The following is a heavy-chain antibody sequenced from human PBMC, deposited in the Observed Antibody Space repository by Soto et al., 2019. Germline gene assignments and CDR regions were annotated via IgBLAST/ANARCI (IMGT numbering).Heavy chain of an antibody. CDR3: ARQIYDSDTGPNFQYYFDS. CDR2: IDPSDSQT. CDR1: GYSFPGYW. Sequence: GESLKISCKGSGYSFPGYWITWVRQKPGKGREWMGRIDPSDSQTYYSPSFRGHVTISATKSITTVFLQWSSLRASDTAMYYCARQIYDSDTGPNFQYYFDSWGQGTPVTVSS. V-gene: IGHV5-10-1*01. J-gene: IGHJ4*02. D-gene: IGHD3-22*01.